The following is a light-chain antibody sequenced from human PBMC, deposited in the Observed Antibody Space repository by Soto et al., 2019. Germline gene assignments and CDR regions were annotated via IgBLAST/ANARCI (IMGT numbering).Light chain of an antibody. J-gene: IGLJ2*01. CDR1: SSDVGAYNF. V-gene: IGLV2-14*03. CDR2: EVR. Sequence: QSVLTQPASVSGSPGQSITISCTGPSSDVGAYNFVPWYQQHPGRAPKLMIYEVRNRPSGVSSRFSGSKSGNTASLTISGLQAEDEADYYCSSYTSSNTHVVFGGGTQLTVL. CDR3: SSYTSSNTHVV.